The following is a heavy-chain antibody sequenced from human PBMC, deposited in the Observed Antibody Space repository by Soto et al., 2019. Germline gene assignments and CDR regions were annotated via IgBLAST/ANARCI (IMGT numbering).Heavy chain of an antibody. CDR3: AKCGDPPRDYYYYYYMDV. J-gene: IGHJ6*03. Sequence: EVQLLESGGGLVQPGGSLRLSCAASGFTFSSYAMSWVRQAPGKGLEWVSAISGSGGSTYYADSVKGRFTISRDNSKKTLYLQMNSLRAEDTAVYYCAKCGDPPRDYYYYYYMDVWGKGTTVTVSS. CDR2: ISGSGGST. D-gene: IGHD4-17*01. CDR1: GFTFSSYA. V-gene: IGHV3-23*01.